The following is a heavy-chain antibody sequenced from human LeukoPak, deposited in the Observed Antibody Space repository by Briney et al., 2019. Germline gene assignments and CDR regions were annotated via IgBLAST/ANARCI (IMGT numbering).Heavy chain of an antibody. D-gene: IGHD2-2*02. CDR2: INHSGST. V-gene: IGHV4-34*01. CDR1: GGSFSVYY. CDR3: ARGLRRPCSSTSCYTNYYYGMDV. J-gene: IGHJ6*02. Sequence: AETLSLTCAVYGGSFSVYYWSWIRQPPGKGLECIGEINHSGSTNYNPSLKSRVTISVDTSKNQFSLKLSSVTAADTAVYYCARGLRRPCSSTSCYTNYYYGMDVWGQGTTVTVSS.